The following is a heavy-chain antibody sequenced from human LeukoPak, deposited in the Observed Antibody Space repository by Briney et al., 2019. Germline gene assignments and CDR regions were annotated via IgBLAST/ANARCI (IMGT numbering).Heavy chain of an antibody. CDR1: GYTFTSYG. J-gene: IGHJ5*02. V-gene: IGHV1-18*01. Sequence: GASVKVSCKASGYTFTSYGISWVRQAPGQGLEWMGWISACNGNTNYAQKLQGRVTMTTDTSTSTAYMELRSLRSDDTAVYYCARDPASSINTNWFDPWGQGTLVTVSS. CDR3: ARDPASSINTNWFDP. D-gene: IGHD2-2*01. CDR2: ISACNGNT.